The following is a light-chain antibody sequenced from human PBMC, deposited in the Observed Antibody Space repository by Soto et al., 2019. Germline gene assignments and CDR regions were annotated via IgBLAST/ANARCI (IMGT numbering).Light chain of an antibody. J-gene: IGLJ2*01. CDR1: SGDFGDYNY. Sequence: QSVLTQPRSVSGSPGQSVTISCTGASGDFGDYNYVSWYQQYPGKAPKLIIYDIDKWPSGVSARFSGSESGSAASLTLSGLQADDEADYYCCSYADSKTSLVFGGGTKLTVL. CDR2: DID. V-gene: IGLV2-11*01. CDR3: CSYADSKTSLV.